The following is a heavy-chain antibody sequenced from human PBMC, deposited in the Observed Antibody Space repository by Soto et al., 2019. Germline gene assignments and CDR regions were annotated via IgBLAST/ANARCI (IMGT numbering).Heavy chain of an antibody. V-gene: IGHV3-30-3*01. D-gene: IGHD4-4*01. Sequence: PGGSLRLSCAASGFTFSSYAMHWVRQAPGKGLEWVAVISYDGSNKYYADSVKGRFTISRDNSKNTLYLQMNSLRAEDTAVYYCARESPPMTTVTTLSYSMDVWGQGTTVTVSS. J-gene: IGHJ6*02. CDR3: ARESPPMTTVTTLSYSMDV. CDR1: GFTFSSYA. CDR2: ISYDGSNK.